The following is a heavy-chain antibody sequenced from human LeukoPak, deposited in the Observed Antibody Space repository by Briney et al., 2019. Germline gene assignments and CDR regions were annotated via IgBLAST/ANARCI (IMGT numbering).Heavy chain of an antibody. CDR2: IYYSGST. J-gene: IGHJ5*02. CDR3: ARHQNGYLVWSWFDP. CDR1: GGSFSGYY. V-gene: IGHV4-34*01. Sequence: PSETLSLTCAVYGGSFSGYYWSWIRQPPGKGLEWIGSIYYSGSTYYNPSLKSRVTISVDTSKNQFSLKLSSVTAADTAVYYCARHQNGYLVWSWFDPWGQGTLVTVSS. D-gene: IGHD3-22*01.